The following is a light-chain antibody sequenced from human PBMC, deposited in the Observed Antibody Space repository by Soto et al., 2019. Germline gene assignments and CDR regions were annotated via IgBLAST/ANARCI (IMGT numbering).Light chain of an antibody. CDR3: QQSYSTPQT. CDR1: QSISSY. Sequence: DIQMTQSPSSLSASVGDRVTITCRASQSISSYLDWYQQKPGKAPKLLIYAASSLQSGVPSRFSVSGSGTDFTLTISSLQPEDFATYYCQQSYSTPQTCGQGTKLEIK. V-gene: IGKV1-39*01. J-gene: IGKJ2*01. CDR2: AAS.